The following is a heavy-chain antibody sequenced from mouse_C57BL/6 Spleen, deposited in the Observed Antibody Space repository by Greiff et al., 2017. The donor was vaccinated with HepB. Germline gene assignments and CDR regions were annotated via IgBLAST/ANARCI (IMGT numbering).Heavy chain of an antibody. CDR3: ARGGNYPFDY. V-gene: IGHV1-66*01. CDR1: GYSFTSYY. D-gene: IGHD2-1*01. J-gene: IGHJ2*01. Sequence: VQLQQSGPELVKPGASVKISCKASGYSFTSYYIHWVKQRPGQGLEWIGWIYPGSGNTKYNEKFKGKATLTADTSSSTAYMQLSSLTSEDSAVYYCARGGNYPFDYWGQGTTLTVSS. CDR2: IYPGSGNT.